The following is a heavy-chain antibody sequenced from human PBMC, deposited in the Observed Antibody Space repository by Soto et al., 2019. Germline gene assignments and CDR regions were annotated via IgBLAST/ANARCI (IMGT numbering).Heavy chain of an antibody. CDR2: INPNGGVT. D-gene: IGHD5-12*01. CDR1: GDSFNDYY. J-gene: IGHJ6*03. Sequence: QVQLVQSGAEVRKPGASVTVSCRSSGDSFNDYYIHWVRQAPGQGIEWMGWINPNGGVTKYAQKFQDWVSMTRDTSIRTVYVQLSRLRSDDTAVYYCARESGGATATLDYYYFYMDVWGTGTTVTVSS. CDR3: ARESGGATATLDYYYFYMDV. V-gene: IGHV1-2*04.